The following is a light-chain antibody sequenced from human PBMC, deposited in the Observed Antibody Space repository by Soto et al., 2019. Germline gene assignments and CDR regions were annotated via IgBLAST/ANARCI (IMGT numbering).Light chain of an antibody. CDR3: CSYAGSSTYV. J-gene: IGLJ1*01. CDR1: SSDVGSYNL. V-gene: IGLV2-23*02. CDR2: EVN. Sequence: QSALAQPASVSGSPGQSITISCTGTSSDVGSYNLVSWYQQHPGKAPKLMIYEVNKRPSGVSSRFSGSKSGNTASLTISGLQAEDEADYYCCSYAGSSTYVLGTGTKVTVL.